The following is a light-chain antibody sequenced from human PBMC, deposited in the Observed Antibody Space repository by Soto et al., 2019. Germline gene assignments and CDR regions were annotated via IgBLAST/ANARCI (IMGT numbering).Light chain of an antibody. V-gene: IGKV1-5*01. CDR2: DAS. J-gene: IGKJ1*01. CDR1: QSISSW. CDR3: QQYSRHWT. Sequence: DIQMTQSPSTLSASVGDRVTISCRASQSISSWLAWYQQKPGKAPNLLIYDASSLQSGVPSRFSGIGSGTEFTLTTSRLQHDDLATYYCQQYSRHWTFGQGTKVDI.